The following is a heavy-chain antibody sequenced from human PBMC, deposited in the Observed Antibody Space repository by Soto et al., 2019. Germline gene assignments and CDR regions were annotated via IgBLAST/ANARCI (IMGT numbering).Heavy chain of an antibody. CDR2: ISPDGRTT. CDR3: ADSWLPTSY. Sequence: PGGSLRLSCAASGSSFSHYWMRWVRQAPGKGLVWVSRISPDGRTTTYADSVKGRFTISRDNAKSTLYLQMNSLTVEDGAVYYCADSWLPTSYWGPGTLVTVSS. V-gene: IGHV3-74*01. CDR1: GSSFSHYW. D-gene: IGHD3-10*01. J-gene: IGHJ4*02.